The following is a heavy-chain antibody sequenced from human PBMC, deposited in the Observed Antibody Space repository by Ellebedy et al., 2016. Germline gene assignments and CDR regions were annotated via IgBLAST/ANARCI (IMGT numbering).Heavy chain of an antibody. CDR3: ARLPGYCSSTSCYRGGENWFDP. V-gene: IGHV4-34*01. Sequence: SETLSLTXAVYGGSFSGYYWSWIRQPPGKGLEWIGEINHSGSTNYNPSLKSRVTISVDTSKNQFSLKLSSVTAADTAVYYCARLPGYCSSTSCYRGGENWFDPWGQGTLVTVSS. CDR2: INHSGST. J-gene: IGHJ5*02. D-gene: IGHD2-2*02. CDR1: GGSFSGYY.